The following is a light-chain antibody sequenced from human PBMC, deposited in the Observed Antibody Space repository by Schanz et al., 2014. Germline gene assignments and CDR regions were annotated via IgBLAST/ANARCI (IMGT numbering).Light chain of an antibody. J-gene: IGKJ2*01. CDR3: QQYNSVMYT. Sequence: DIQMTQSPSTLSASVGDRVTITCRASQSLISWLAWYQQKPGKAPKLLIYDASSLESGVPSRFSGSGSGTEFTLTISRLHPDDFATYYCQQYNSVMYTFGQGTKLEIK. CDR1: QSLISW. V-gene: IGKV1-5*01. CDR2: DAS.